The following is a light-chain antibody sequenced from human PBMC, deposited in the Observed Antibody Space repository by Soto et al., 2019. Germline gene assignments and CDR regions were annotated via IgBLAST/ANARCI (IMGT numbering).Light chain of an antibody. V-gene: IGLV2-14*01. CDR1: SSDVGGYNF. CDR3: ASYTTSSTPFYV. J-gene: IGLJ1*01. Sequence: QSVLTQPASVSGSPGQSITISCTGTSSDVGGYNFVSWFQQHPDKAPKLILYEVSNRPSGVSNRFSGSKSGNTASLTISGLQAEDEADYFCASYTTSSTPFYVFGTETKLTVL. CDR2: EVS.